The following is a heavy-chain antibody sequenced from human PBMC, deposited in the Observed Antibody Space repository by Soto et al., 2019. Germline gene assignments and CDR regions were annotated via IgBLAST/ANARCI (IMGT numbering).Heavy chain of an antibody. V-gene: IGHV3-30-3*01. Sequence: GVLRLSCAASGFTFSSYAMHWVRQAPGKGLEWVAVISYDGSNKYYADSVKGRFTISRDNSKNTLYLQMNSLRAEDTAVYYCARENNWNEGAFDIWGQGTMVTVSS. D-gene: IGHD1-20*01. CDR1: GFTFSSYA. J-gene: IGHJ3*02. CDR3: ARENNWNEGAFDI. CDR2: ISYDGSNK.